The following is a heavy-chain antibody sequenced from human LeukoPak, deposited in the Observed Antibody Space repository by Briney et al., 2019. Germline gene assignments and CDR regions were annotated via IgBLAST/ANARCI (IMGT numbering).Heavy chain of an antibody. D-gene: IGHD3-9*01. CDR3: ARDSVPCYDILTGYSCYDYGMDV. V-gene: IGHV3-11*01. CDR1: GFTFSDYY. J-gene: IGHJ6*02. Sequence: PGGSLRLSCAASGFTFSDYYMSWIRQAPGKGLEWVSYISSSGSTIYYADSVKGRFTISRDNAKNSLYLQMNSLRAEDTAVYYCARDSVPCYDILTGYSCYDYGMDVWGQGTTVTVSS. CDR2: ISSSGSTI.